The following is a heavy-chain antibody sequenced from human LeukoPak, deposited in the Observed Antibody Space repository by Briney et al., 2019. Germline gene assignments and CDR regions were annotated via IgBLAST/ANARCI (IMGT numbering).Heavy chain of an antibody. CDR3: ARDPDYGDPY. D-gene: IGHD4-17*01. CDR2: ITSSGTTI. Sequence: KPGGSLRLSCTVSGFTLSDHYMSWLRKSPGRGLEWISWITSSGTTIDYADSVKGRFTISRDNTKNSIYLQMNSLRADDTAVYYCARDPDYGDPYWGQGTLVTVSS. V-gene: IGHV3-11*01. CDR1: GFTLSDHY. J-gene: IGHJ4*02.